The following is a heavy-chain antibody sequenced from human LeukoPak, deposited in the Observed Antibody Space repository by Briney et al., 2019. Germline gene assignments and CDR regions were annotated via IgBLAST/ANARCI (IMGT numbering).Heavy chain of an antibody. J-gene: IGHJ4*02. V-gene: IGHV1-2*02. CDR1: GYTFTGYY. D-gene: IGHD3-10*01. CDR3: AREEIGESYFDY. Sequence: ASVKVSCKASGYTFTGYYMHWVRQAPGQGLEWMGWINPNSGCTNYAQKFQGRVAMTRDTSINTAYMELSRLRYDDTAVHYCAREEIGESYFDYWGQGTLVSVSS. CDR2: INPNSGCT.